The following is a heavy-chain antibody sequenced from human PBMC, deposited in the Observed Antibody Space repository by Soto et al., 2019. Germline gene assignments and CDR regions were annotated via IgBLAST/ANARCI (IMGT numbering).Heavy chain of an antibody. CDR2: IYSGGST. Sequence: EVQLVESGGGLVQPGGSLRLSCVVSGFTVSMSWVRQAPGKGLEWVSFIYSGGSTYYADSVKGRFTISRDKSQNTLYLQMNSLGAEDTAVYYCASKRGDCSGGGCYYLDYWGQGTLVTVSS. J-gene: IGHJ4*02. V-gene: IGHV3-66*01. CDR3: ASKRGDCSGGGCYYLDY. D-gene: IGHD2-15*01. CDR1: GFTVS.